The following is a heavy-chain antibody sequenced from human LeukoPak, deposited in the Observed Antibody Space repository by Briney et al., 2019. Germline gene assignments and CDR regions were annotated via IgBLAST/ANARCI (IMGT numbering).Heavy chain of an antibody. V-gene: IGHV3-33*01. Sequence: GGSLRLSCAASGFTFSSYGMHWVRQAPGKGLEWVAVIWYDGSNKYYADSVKGRFTISRDNSKNTLYLQMNSLRAEDTAVYYCAREGSTHPYGMDVWGQGTTVTVSS. J-gene: IGHJ6*02. CDR3: AREGSTHPYGMDV. CDR2: IWYDGSNK. D-gene: IGHD1-26*01. CDR1: GFTFSSYG.